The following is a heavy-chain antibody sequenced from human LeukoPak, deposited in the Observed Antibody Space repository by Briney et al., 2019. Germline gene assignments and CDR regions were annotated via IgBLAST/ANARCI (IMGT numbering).Heavy chain of an antibody. D-gene: IGHD1-1*01. CDR1: GFTFSSCS. CDR2: ISSSSGTI. CDR3: ARDWALDS. Sequence: GGSLRLSCAVSGFTFSSCSMNWVRQAPGKGLEWVSFISSSSGTIYYADSVRGRFTISRDNAKNSLYLQMNSVRVEDTAVYYCARDWALDSWGQGTLVTVSS. V-gene: IGHV3-48*01. J-gene: IGHJ4*02.